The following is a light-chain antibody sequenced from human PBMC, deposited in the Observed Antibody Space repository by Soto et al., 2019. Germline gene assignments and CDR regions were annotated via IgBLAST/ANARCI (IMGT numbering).Light chain of an antibody. CDR2: GAS. V-gene: IGKV3-20*01. CDR1: QSVRSSH. CDR3: QQYCSSPPT. J-gene: IGKJ4*01. Sequence: EIVLTQSPGALSLSPGERATLSCRASQSVRSSHLAWYQQKPGQAPRLLIYGASSRATGIPDRFSGSGSGTDFTLTISRLEPEDFAVYYFQQYCSSPPTFGGGTKVEIK.